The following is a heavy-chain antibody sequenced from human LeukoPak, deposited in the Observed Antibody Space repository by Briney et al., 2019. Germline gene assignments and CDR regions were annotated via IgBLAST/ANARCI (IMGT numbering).Heavy chain of an antibody. Sequence: ETLSLTCTVSGGSISSYYWSWIRQPPGKGLEWVSVISGSGGSTYYADSVKGRFTISRDNSKNTLYLQVNSLRAEDTAVYYCTRRGYSYGYDDYWGQGTLVTVSS. CDR2: ISGSGGST. V-gene: IGHV3-23*01. J-gene: IGHJ4*02. D-gene: IGHD5-18*01. CDR3: TRRGYSYGYDDY. CDR1: GGSISSYY.